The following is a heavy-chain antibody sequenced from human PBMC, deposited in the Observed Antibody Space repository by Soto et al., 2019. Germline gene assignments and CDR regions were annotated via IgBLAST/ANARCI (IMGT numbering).Heavy chain of an antibody. J-gene: IGHJ4*02. D-gene: IGHD6-13*01. V-gene: IGHV1-2*04. CDR3: ARDIYIAAAGTAYDY. CDR2: INTDGGGT. Sequence: ASVKVSCKASGYTFTDYYIHWVRQAPGQGLEWLGWINTDGGGTNYARKFEGSVTMTRDTSINTVYLEVNGLTSDDTAIYSCARDIYIAAAGTAYDYWGQGTLVTVS. CDR1: GYTFTDYY.